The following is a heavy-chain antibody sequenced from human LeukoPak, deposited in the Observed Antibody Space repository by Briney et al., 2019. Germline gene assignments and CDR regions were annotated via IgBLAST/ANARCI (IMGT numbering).Heavy chain of an antibody. CDR3: ASSPVLRYFDWAPLDH. D-gene: IGHD3-9*01. V-gene: IGHV4-61*05. J-gene: IGHJ4*02. CDR2: IYYSGST. CDR1: GGSISSSSYY. Sequence: PSETLSLTCTVSGGSISSSSYYWGWIRQPPGKGLEWIGYIYYSGSTNYNPSLKSRVTISVDTSKNQFSLKLSSVTAADTAVYYCASSPVLRYFDWAPLDHWGQGTLVTVSS.